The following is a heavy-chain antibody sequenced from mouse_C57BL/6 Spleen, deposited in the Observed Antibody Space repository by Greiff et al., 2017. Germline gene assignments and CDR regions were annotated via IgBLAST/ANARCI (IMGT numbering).Heavy chain of an antibody. CDR2: IDPSDSYT. CDR3: ARDGYRAMDY. J-gene: IGHJ4*01. Sequence: QVQLKQPGAELVRPGTSVKLSCKASGYTFTSYWMHWVKQRPGQGLEWIGVIDPSDSYTNYNQKFKGKATLTVDTSSSTAYMQLSSLTSEDSAVYYCARDGYRAMDYGGQGTSVTVSS. CDR1: GYTFTSYW. V-gene: IGHV1-59*01. D-gene: IGHD2-3*01.